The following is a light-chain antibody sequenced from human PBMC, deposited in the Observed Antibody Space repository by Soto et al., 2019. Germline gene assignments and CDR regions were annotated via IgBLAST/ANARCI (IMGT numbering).Light chain of an antibody. CDR2: DVT. CDR3: NSYTTSGTWV. Sequence: QSALTQPASVSGSPGQSITISCTGTSSDVGGYNYVSWYQQHPGKAPKLMIYDVTDRPSGVSDRFSGSKSDNMASLTISGLQAEDEADYYCNSYTTSGTWVFGGGNKLTVL. J-gene: IGLJ3*02. V-gene: IGLV2-14*01. CDR1: SSDVGGYNY.